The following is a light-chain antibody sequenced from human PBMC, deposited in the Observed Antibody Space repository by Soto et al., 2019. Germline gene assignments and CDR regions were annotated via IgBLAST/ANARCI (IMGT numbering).Light chain of an antibody. Sequence: ETVMTQSPATLSVSPGERATLSCRASQSVSSNLAWYQQKPGQAPRLLIYDASTRATGIPARFSGSGSGTEFTLTISSLQSEDFAVYYCQQYKNWPRTFCQGTKVEIK. J-gene: IGKJ1*01. CDR3: QQYKNWPRT. CDR2: DAS. V-gene: IGKV3-15*01. CDR1: QSVSSN.